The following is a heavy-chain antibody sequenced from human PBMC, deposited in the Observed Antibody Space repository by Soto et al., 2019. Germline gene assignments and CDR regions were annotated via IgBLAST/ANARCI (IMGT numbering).Heavy chain of an antibody. Sequence: PGGSLRLSCAASGFTFSSYAMSWVRQAPGKGLEWVSAISGSGGSTYYADSVKGRFTISRDNSKNTLYLQMNSLRAEDTAVYYCAKAPGDCVSFGYYYGMDVWGQGTTVTVSS. CDR1: GFTFSSYA. D-gene: IGHD2-21*02. J-gene: IGHJ6*02. V-gene: IGHV3-23*01. CDR2: ISGSGGST. CDR3: AKAPGDCVSFGYYYGMDV.